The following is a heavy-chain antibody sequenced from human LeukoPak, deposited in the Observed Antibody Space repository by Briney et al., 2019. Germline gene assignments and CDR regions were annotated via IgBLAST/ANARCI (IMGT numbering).Heavy chain of an antibody. V-gene: IGHV4-34*01. CDR1: GGSFSGYY. CDR3: ARVAGAFDI. Sequence: SETLSLTCAVYGGSFSGYYWSWIRQPPGKGLEWIGEINHSGSTNYNPSLKSRVTISVDTSKNQFSLKLSSVTAADMAVYYCARVAGAFDIWGQGTMVTVSS. J-gene: IGHJ3*02. CDR2: INHSGST.